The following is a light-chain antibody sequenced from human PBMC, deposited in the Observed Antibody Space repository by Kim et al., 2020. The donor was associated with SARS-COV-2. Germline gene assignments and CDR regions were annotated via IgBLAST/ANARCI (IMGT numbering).Light chain of an antibody. Sequence: GQTATISCSGRSSNLGSNTVDWYQQRPGTAPKLLIHRDDQRPSGVPNRFSGSKSGTSASLVISGLQSEDEADYYCAAWDDSLNAVVFGGGTQLTVL. V-gene: IGLV1-44*01. CDR2: RDD. J-gene: IGLJ2*01. CDR3: AAWDDSLNAVV. CDR1: SSNLGSNT.